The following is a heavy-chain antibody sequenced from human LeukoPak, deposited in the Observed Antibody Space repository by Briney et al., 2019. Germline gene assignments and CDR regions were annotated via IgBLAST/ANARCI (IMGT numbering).Heavy chain of an antibody. CDR2: IIPIFGIA. V-gene: IGHV1-69*13. CDR1: GGTFSSYA. CDR3: AGTIGVRGSSLYYYYYYYMDV. Sequence: GASVKVSCKASGGTFSSYAISWVRQAPGQGLEWMGGIIPIFGIANYAQKFQGRVTITADESTSTAYMELSSLRSEDTAVYYCAGTIGVRGSSLYYYYYYYMDVWGKGTTVTVSS. D-gene: IGHD3-10*01. J-gene: IGHJ6*03.